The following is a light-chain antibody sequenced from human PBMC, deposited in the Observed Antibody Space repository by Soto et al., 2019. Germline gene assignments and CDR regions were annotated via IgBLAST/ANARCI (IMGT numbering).Light chain of an antibody. Sequence: EIVLTQSPGTLSLSPGERATLSCRASQSVSSSYLAWYQQKPGQAPRLLIYGASSRATGIPDRFSGSGSGTDLTLIISRLEPEDFAVYYCQQYGSSPDTVGQGTKLEIK. CDR2: GAS. CDR1: QSVSSSY. CDR3: QQYGSSPDT. V-gene: IGKV3-20*01. J-gene: IGKJ2*01.